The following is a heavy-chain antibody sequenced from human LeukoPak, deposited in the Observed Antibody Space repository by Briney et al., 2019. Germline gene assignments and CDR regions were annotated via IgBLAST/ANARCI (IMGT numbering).Heavy chain of an antibody. CDR3: ARLPRGVVGWFGPLP. CDR2: INHSGST. Sequence: SETLSLTCAVYGGSFSGYYWSWIRQPPGKGLEWIGEINHSGSTNYNPSLKSRVTISVDTSKNQFSLKLSSVTAADTAVYYCARLPRGVVGWFGPLPWGQGTLITVSS. D-gene: IGHD3-10*01. J-gene: IGHJ5*02. CDR1: GGSFSGYY. V-gene: IGHV4-34*01.